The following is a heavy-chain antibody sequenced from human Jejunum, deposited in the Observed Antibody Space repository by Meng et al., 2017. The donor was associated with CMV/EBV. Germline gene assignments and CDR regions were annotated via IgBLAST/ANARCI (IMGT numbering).Heavy chain of an antibody. CDR1: GFNISNDW. V-gene: IGHV3-7*01. J-gene: IGHJ4*02. CDR3: ARDVGYGDY. D-gene: IGHD2-15*01. Sequence: YWGARGFNISNDWMAWVGQAPGKGPEWVASIKKDGSEKNYVDSVKGRFTISRDNAKNSLYLQMNSLRAEDTALYYCARDVGYGDYWGQGTRVTVSS. CDR2: IKKDGSEK.